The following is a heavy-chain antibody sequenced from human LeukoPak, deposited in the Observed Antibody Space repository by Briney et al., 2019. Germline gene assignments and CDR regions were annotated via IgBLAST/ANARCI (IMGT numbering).Heavy chain of an antibody. CDR2: IFHSGST. CDR1: GFTFSSYAM. J-gene: IGHJ4*02. CDR3: TYYESSGYRLDY. V-gene: IGHV4-4*01. Sequence: GSLRLSCAASGFTFSSYAMSWVRQAPGKGLEWIGEIFHSGSTNYNPSLKSRVTMSLDKSKNQFSLQLNSVTATDTAVYCATYYESSGYRLDYWGQGTLVTVSS. D-gene: IGHD3-22*01.